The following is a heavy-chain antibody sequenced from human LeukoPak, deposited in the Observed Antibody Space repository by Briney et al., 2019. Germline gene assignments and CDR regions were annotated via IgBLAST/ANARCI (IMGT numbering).Heavy chain of an antibody. CDR3: ARVAGLYGGSYYDYYGMDV. V-gene: IGHV1-18*01. Sequence: ASVKVSCKASGYTFTSYGISWVRQAPGQVLKWMGWISAYNGKTNYGQKLQGRVTMTTDTSTSTAYMELRSLRSDDTAVYYCARVAGLYGGSYYDYYGMDVWGQGTTVTVSS. D-gene: IGHD1-26*01. CDR1: GYTFTSYG. J-gene: IGHJ6*02. CDR2: ISAYNGKT.